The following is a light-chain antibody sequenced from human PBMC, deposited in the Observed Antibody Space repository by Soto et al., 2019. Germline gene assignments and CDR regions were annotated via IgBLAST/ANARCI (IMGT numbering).Light chain of an antibody. J-gene: IGKJ4*01. V-gene: IGKV1-39*01. CDR2: AAS. CDR3: QESYSTPLS. Sequence: DIQVTQSPSSLSASVGDRVTITCRASQSIITYLNWYQQKTGKAPKLLIYAASSLAIGVPSRFSGSGSGTDFALTSSSLQADDLGTYYCQESYSTPLSFGGGTKVEIK. CDR1: QSIITY.